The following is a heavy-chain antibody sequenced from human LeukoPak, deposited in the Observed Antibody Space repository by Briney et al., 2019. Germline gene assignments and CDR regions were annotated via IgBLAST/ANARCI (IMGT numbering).Heavy chain of an antibody. CDR1: GYSFTSYW. D-gene: IGHD3-10*01. CDR2: IYPGDSDT. CDR3: AIYGLGSSDWFDP. V-gene: IGHV5-51*01. Sequence: NHGESLRISCKGSGYSFTSYWIGWVRQMPGKGLEWMGIIYPGDSDTRYSPSFQGQVTMSADKSISTAYLQWSSLKASDTAMYYCAIYGLGSSDWFDPWGQGTLVTVSS. J-gene: IGHJ5*02.